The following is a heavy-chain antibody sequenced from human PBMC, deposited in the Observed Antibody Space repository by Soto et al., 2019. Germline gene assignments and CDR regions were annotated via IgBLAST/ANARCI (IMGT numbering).Heavy chain of an antibody. V-gene: IGHV4-34*01. Sequence: PSETLSLTCAVYGGSFSGYYWSWIRQPPGKGLEWIGEINHSGSTNYNPPLKSRVTISVDTSKNQFSLKLSSVTAADTAVYYCARDLPGYSSSWYSYYYYGMDVWGQGTTVTVSS. J-gene: IGHJ6*02. CDR1: GGSFSGYY. D-gene: IGHD6-13*01. CDR2: INHSGST. CDR3: ARDLPGYSSSWYSYYYYGMDV.